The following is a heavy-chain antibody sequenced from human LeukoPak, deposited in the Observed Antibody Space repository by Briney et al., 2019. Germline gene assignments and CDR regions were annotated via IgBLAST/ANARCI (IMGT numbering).Heavy chain of an antibody. D-gene: IGHD6-19*01. CDR1: GGSMSTYF. CDR3: ARDLAGTY. V-gene: IGHV4-59*01. J-gene: IGHJ4*02. Sequence: SETLSLTCTVSGGSMSTYFWSWIRQPPGKGLEWIGYIYDSGRPNYNPSLKSRVTISVDTSKNQFSLKLSSVTAADTAVYYCARDLAGTYWGQGTLVTVSS. CDR2: IYDSGRP.